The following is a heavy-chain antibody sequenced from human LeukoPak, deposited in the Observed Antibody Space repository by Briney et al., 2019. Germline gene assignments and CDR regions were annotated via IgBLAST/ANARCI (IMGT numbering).Heavy chain of an antibody. Sequence: SETLSLTCAVYGGSFSGYYWHWIRQPPGKGLEWIGEINHGGITNYNPSLKSRVTISVDTSKNQFSLKLSSVTAADTAVYYCARGFSGVVASDWGQEKLVTVSS. V-gene: IGHV4-34*01. J-gene: IGHJ4*01. CDR1: GGSFSGYY. CDR3: ARGFSGVVASD. D-gene: IGHD2-15*01. CDR2: INHGGIT.